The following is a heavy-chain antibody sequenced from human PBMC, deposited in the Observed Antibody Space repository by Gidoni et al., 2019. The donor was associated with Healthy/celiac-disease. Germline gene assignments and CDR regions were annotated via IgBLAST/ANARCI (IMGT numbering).Heavy chain of an antibody. D-gene: IGHD3-22*01. J-gene: IGHJ4*02. CDR2: ISSNGGST. V-gene: IGHV3-64D*09. CDR3: VKDSGSGYYSVYYFDY. CDR1: GFTFSSYA. Sequence: EVQLVESGGGLVQPGGSLRLSCSASGFTFSSYAMHWVRQAPGKGLEYVSSISSNGGSTYYADSVKGRFTISRDNSKNTLYLQMSSLRAEDTAVYYCVKDSGSGYYSVYYFDYWGQGTLVTVSS.